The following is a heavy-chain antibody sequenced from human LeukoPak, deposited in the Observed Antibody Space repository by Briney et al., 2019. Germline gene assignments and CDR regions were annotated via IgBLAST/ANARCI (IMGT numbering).Heavy chain of an antibody. D-gene: IGHD3-10*01. CDR1: GFTFSSYG. V-gene: IGHV3-30*02. CDR2: IRYDGSNK. CDR3: AKSRGFGELSPLDY. Sequence: GGSLRLSCAASGFTFSSYGMHWVRQAPGKWLEWVAFIRYDGSNKYYADSVKGRFTISRDNSKNTLYLQMNSLRAEDTAVYYCAKSRGFGELSPLDYWGQGTLVTVSS. J-gene: IGHJ4*02.